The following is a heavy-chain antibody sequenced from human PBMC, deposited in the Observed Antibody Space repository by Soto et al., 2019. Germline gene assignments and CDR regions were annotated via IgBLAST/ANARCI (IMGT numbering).Heavy chain of an antibody. CDR1: GFTFSSYG. CDR2: ISYDGSNK. Sequence: QVQLVESGGGVVQPGRSLRLSCAASGFTFSSYGMHWVRQAPGKGLEWVAVISYDGSNKYYADSVKGRFTISRDNSKNSLYLQMNSRRAEDTAVYYCAKVLDSSGWYDYGLDYWGQGTLVTVSS. V-gene: IGHV3-30*18. D-gene: IGHD6-19*01. J-gene: IGHJ4*02. CDR3: AKVLDSSGWYDYGLDY.